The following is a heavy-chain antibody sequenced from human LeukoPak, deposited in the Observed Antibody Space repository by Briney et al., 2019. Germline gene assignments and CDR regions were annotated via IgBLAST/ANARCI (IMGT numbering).Heavy chain of an antibody. D-gene: IGHD2/OR15-2a*01. V-gene: IGHV1-8*01. CDR3: ARGGDYFRWFDP. J-gene: IGHJ5*02. CDR1: GYTFTSYD. CDR2: MNPNSGNT. Sequence: ASVKVSCKASGYTFTSYDIDWVRQATGQGLEWMGWMNPNSGNTGYAQKFQGRVTMTRNTSISTAYMELSSLRSEDTAVYYCARGGDYFRWFDPWGQGTLVTVSS.